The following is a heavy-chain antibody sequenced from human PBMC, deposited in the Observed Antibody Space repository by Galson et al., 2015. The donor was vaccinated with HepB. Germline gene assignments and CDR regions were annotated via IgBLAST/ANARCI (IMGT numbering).Heavy chain of an antibody. Sequence: SLRLSCAASGFTFSNAWMSWVRQAPGKGLEWVGRIKSKTDGGTTDYAAPVKGRFTISRDDSKNTLYLQMNSLKTEDTAVYYCTTADSGSYYDYYYYGMDVWGQGTTVTVSS. CDR1: GFTFSNAW. V-gene: IGHV3-15*01. J-gene: IGHJ6*02. CDR3: TTADSGSYYDYYYYGMDV. D-gene: IGHD1-26*01. CDR2: IKSKTDGGTT.